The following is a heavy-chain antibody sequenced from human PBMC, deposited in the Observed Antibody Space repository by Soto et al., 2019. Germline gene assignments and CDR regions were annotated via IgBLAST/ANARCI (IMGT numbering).Heavy chain of an antibody. CDR1: GFTFSSYA. V-gene: IGHV3-23*01. CDR2: ISGSGGST. J-gene: IGHJ4*02. D-gene: IGHD3-16*01. Sequence: PGGSLRLSCAASGFTFSSYAMSWVLQAPWKGLEWVSAISGSGGSTYYADSVKGRFTISRDNSKNTLYLQMNSLRAEDTAVYYCAKGSDDYVYEDFGYWGQGTLVTVSS. CDR3: AKGSDDYVYEDFGY.